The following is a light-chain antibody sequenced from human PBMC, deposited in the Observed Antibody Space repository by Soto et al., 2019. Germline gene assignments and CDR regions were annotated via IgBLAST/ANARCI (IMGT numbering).Light chain of an antibody. CDR1: QSVGSN. J-gene: IGKJ4*01. CDR2: GAS. CDR3: QQYDNWPLT. Sequence: EIVMTQSPATLSVSPGERVTLSFRARQSVGSNLAWYQQKPGQAPRLLIYGASTRATGIPARFSGSGSGTDFTLTISSLQSEDFGVYFCQQYDNWPLTFGGGTKVDI. V-gene: IGKV3-15*01.